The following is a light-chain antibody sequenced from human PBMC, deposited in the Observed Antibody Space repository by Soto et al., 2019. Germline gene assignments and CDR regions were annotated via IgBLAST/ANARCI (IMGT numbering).Light chain of an antibody. CDR3: QQYNTWNSIT. Sequence: EILMTKSTGTLSVSPGEKAIPSCRATHSVNSKIAWYQHRPAQAHSLLIYAASTRANGIPASFSASGSGTEFTLTIGSLQSEDFAVYDYQQYNTWNSITFCQGTRLE. CDR1: HSVNSK. CDR2: AAS. V-gene: IGKV3-15*01. J-gene: IGKJ5*01.